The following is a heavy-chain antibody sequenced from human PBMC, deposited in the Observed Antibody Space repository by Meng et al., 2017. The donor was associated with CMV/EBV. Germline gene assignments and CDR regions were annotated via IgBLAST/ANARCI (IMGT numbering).Heavy chain of an antibody. CDR3: AKDFRELRDYSINTFDY. V-gene: IGHV3-13*03. CDR1: GFTFSSYD. D-gene: IGHD2-15*01. CDR2: IGTAGDT. J-gene: IGHJ4*02. Sequence: GESLKISCAACGFTFSSYDMHWVRQATGKGLEWVSAIGTAGDTYYPGSVKGQFTISRENAKNSLYLQMNSLRAGDTAVYYCAKDFRELRDYSINTFDYWGQGTLVTVSS.